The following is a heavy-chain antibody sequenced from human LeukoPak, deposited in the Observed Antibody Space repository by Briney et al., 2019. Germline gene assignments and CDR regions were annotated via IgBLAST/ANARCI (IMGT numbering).Heavy chain of an antibody. J-gene: IGHJ4*02. D-gene: IGHD3-22*01. CDR2: TYYRGNT. V-gene: IGHV4-59*01. Sequence: SETLSLTCTVSGGSISSYYWSWVRQPPGKGLEWIGYTYYRGNTNYNPSLKSRVTISVDTSKNQFSLKLSSVTAADSAIYFCARGDFDASGYSVPFDYWGQGALVTVSS. CDR3: ARGDFDASGYSVPFDY. CDR1: GGSISSYY.